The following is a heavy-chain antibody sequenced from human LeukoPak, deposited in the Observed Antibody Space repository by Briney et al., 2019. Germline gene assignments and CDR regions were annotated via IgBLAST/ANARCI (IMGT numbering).Heavy chain of an antibody. J-gene: IGHJ4*02. V-gene: IGHV4-59*02. CDR3: ARVMEDSSGYYNYFDY. D-gene: IGHD3-22*01. CDR1: GASVTSHY. Sequence: PSETLSLTCTVSGASVTSHYWTWLRQPPGKGLEWIGYVYYTGSTNYNPSLKSRVTTSVDTSKNQFSLNLNSVTAADTAVYYCARVMEDSSGYYNYFDYWGQGTLVTVSS. CDR2: VYYTGST.